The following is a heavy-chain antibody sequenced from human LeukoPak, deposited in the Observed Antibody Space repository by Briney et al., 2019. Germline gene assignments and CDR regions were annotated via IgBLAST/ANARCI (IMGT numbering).Heavy chain of an antibody. V-gene: IGHV3-48*01. D-gene: IGHD5-24*01. Sequence: PGGSLRLSCAASGFTFSSYNMNWVRQASGKGLEWVSYISSDSSSIYYADSVKGRFTISRDNAKNSLYLQMSSLRAEDTAVYYCAREERDGYNYYWYFDLWGRGTLVTVSS. CDR1: GFTFSSYN. CDR3: AREERDGYNYYWYFDL. J-gene: IGHJ2*01. CDR2: ISSDSSSI.